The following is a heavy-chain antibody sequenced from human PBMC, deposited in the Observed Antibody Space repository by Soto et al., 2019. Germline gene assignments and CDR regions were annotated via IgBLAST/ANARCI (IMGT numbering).Heavy chain of an antibody. V-gene: IGHV1-2*02. CDR2: INPNSGAT. CDR3: ARGGGTTLAPLP. J-gene: IGHJ5*02. D-gene: IGHD3-16*01. Sequence: ASVKVSCKASGYTFTGYFMHWVRQAPGEGLEWIGWINPNSGATKYAPKFQGRVTMTRDTSNRTAYLELSRLTSDDTAIYYCARGGGTTLAPLPWGQGTPVTVSS. CDR1: GYTFTGYF.